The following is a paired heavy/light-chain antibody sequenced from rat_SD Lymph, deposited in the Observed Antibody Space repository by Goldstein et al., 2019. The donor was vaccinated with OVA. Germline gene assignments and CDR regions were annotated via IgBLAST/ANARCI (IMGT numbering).Heavy chain of an antibody. Sequence: EVQLVESGGGLVQPGRSLKLSCVASGFTFNNYWMTWIRQAPGKGLEWVASINKNGGNTYYLDSVKGRITISRDNAKSTLYLQMNTLRSEDTATYYCTRGDYNGGYGAYWGQGTLVTVSS. V-gene: IGHV5-31*01. D-gene: IGHD1-11*01. CDR1: GFTFNNYW. CDR3: TRGDYNGGYGAY. J-gene: IGHJ3*01. CDR2: INKNGGNT.
Light chain of an antibody. V-gene: IGKV6S11*01. CDR2: GAS. J-gene: IGKJ2-1*01. CDR3: LQYNYNPPT. CDR1: QNVGTN. Sequence: NTVMTQFPTSMFISVGDRVTMNCKASQNVGTNVDWYQQKRGQSPKLLIFGASNRQSGVPDRFTGSGSGTDFTLTISNMQAEDLAVYHCLQYNYNPPTFGAGTKLELK.